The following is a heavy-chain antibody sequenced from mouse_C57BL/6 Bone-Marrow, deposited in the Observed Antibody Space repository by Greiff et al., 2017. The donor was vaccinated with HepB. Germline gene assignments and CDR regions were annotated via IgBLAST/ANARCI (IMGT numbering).Heavy chain of an antibody. Sequence: VQLQQSGAELARPGASVKLSCKASGYTFTSYGISWVKQRTGQGLEWIGEIYPRSGNNYYNEKFKGKATLTADKSSSTAYIELRSLTSEDSAVYFCARKSITTVVEDYYAMDYWGQGTSVTVSS. J-gene: IGHJ4*01. CDR3: ARKSITTVVEDYYAMDY. D-gene: IGHD1-1*01. CDR2: IYPRSGNN. CDR1: GYTFTSYG. V-gene: IGHV1-81*01.